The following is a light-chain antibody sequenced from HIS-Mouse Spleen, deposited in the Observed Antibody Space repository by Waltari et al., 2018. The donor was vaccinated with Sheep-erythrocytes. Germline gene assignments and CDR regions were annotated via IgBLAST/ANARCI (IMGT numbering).Light chain of an antibody. J-gene: IGKJ4*01. Sequence: DIQMTQSPSSLSASVGDRSTITCRASQSVSSHLNWYQQKPGKAPKLLIYAASSLQTGVPSRFSGSGSGTDVTLTISSLQPEDFATYYCQQSYSTPPLTFGGGTKVEIK. CDR3: QQSYSTPPLT. CDR1: QSVSSH. V-gene: IGKV1-39*01. CDR2: AAS.